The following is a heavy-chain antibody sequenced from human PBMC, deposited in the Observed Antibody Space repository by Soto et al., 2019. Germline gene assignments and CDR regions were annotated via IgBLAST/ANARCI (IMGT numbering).Heavy chain of an antibody. V-gene: IGHV4-34*01. D-gene: IGHD6-6*01. Sequence: QVQLQQWGAGLLKPSETLSLTCAVYGGSFSGYYWSWIRQPPGKGLEWIGEINHSGSTNYNPSLKSRGTISADTSKNQFSLKLSSVTAADTAVYYCARTIARVYSSSGKKFDYWGQGTLVTVSS. J-gene: IGHJ4*02. CDR3: ARTIARVYSSSGKKFDY. CDR2: INHSGST. CDR1: GGSFSGYY.